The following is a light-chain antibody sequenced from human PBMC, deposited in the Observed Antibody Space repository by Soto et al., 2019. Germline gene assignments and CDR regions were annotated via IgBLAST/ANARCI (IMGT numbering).Light chain of an antibody. CDR2: LNSDGSH. J-gene: IGLJ2*01. CDR1: SGHSSYA. CDR3: QTLEV. V-gene: IGLV4-69*01. Sequence: QSVLTQSPSASASLGASVKLTCTLSSGHSSYAIAWHQQQPEKGPRYLMKLNSDGSHSKGDGIPDRFSGSSSGAERYLTISSLQSEDEADYYCQTLEVFGGGTKVTVL.